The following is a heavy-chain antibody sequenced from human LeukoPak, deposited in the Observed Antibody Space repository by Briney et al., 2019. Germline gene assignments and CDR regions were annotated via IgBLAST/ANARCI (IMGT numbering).Heavy chain of an antibody. CDR3: ARLSSGWYGVIDY. Sequence: ASETLSLTCTVSGGSISSSSYYWGWIRQPPGKGLEWIGEINHSGSTNYNPSLKSRVTISVDTSKNQFSLKLSSVTAADTAVYYCARLSSGWYGVIDYWGQGTLVTVSS. J-gene: IGHJ4*02. CDR2: INHSGST. D-gene: IGHD6-19*01. CDR1: GGSISSSSYY. V-gene: IGHV4-39*07.